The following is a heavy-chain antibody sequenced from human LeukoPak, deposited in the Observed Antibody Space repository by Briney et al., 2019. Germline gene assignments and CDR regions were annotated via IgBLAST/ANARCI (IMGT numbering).Heavy chain of an antibody. CDR1: GGSFSGYY. CDR2: INHSGST. CDR3: ARGARLYYFDY. J-gene: IGHJ4*02. V-gene: IGHV4-34*01. D-gene: IGHD6-6*01. Sequence: PSETLSLTCAVYGGSFSGYYWSWIRQPPGKGLEWIGEINHSGSTNYNPSLKSRVTISVDTSKNQFSLKLSSVTAADTAVYYCARGARLYYFDYWGQGTLVTVSS.